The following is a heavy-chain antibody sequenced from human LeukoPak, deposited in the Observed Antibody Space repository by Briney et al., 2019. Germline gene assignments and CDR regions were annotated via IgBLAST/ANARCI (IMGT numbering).Heavy chain of an antibody. Sequence: ASVKVSCKASGYTFTGYQMHWVRQAPAQGLAWMGWINPNSGGTKYAQKFQGRVTLTRDTSISTAYMELSSLTSDDTAVFYCAISLISVDGTTFDYWGQGSLVTVSS. J-gene: IGHJ4*02. V-gene: IGHV1-2*02. CDR3: AISLISVDGTTFDY. D-gene: IGHD6-13*01. CDR2: INPNSGGT. CDR1: GYTFTGYQ.